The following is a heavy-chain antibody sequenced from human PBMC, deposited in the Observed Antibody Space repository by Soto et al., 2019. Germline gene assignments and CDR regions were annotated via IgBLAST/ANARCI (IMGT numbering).Heavy chain of an antibody. CDR3: ARGRSDPYFDY. Sequence: SETLSLTCTVSGGSISSGGYYRSWIRQHPGKGLEWMGYIYYSGSTYYDTSLKSRVIISVDTSKNQFSLKLSSVTAADPAVYYCARGRSDPYFDYWAQGTLVTVSS. CDR1: GGSISSGGYY. J-gene: IGHJ4*02. CDR2: IYYSGST. D-gene: IGHD1-26*01. V-gene: IGHV4-31*03.